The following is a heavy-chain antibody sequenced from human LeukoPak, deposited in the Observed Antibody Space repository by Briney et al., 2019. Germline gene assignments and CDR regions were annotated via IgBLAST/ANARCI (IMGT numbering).Heavy chain of an antibody. CDR3: ARVGGAAANY. Sequence: PGGSLRLSCAASGFTVSDMYMSWVRQAPGRGLEWVSVIYKVGTTHYADSVKGRFTISRDNSKNTLFLQMNSLRAEDTAVSYCARVGGAAANYWGQGTLVTVSS. CDR2: IYKVGTT. CDR1: GFTVSDMY. D-gene: IGHD6-13*01. V-gene: IGHV3-53*01. J-gene: IGHJ4*02.